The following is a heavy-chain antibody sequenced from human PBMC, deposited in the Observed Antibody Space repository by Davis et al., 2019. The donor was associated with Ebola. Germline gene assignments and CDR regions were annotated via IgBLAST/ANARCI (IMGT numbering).Heavy chain of an antibody. CDR3: ATYSSSTGLGY. Sequence: GGSLRLSCAASGLSIHMYWMTWVRQAPGKGLEWVANMNQDGSAKYYADSVKGRFTISRDNAENSLFLQMSSLRAEDTSLYYCATYSSSTGLGYWGQGTLVTVSS. D-gene: IGHD3-22*01. CDR1: GLSIHMYW. V-gene: IGHV3-7*01. CDR2: MNQDGSAK. J-gene: IGHJ1*01.